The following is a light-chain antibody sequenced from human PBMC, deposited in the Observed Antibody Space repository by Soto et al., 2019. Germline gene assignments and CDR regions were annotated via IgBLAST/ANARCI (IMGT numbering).Light chain of an antibody. J-gene: IGKJ5*01. Sequence: EIVLTQSPATLSLSPGERATLSCRDSQGIRNYLLWHQQKPGQAPRVLIYDTSNRAPGTPARFSGSGSETDFTLTISSLEPEDFAVYYCQQRSNWPPRITFGQGTRLEIK. CDR3: QQRSNWPPRIT. V-gene: IGKV3-11*01. CDR2: DTS. CDR1: QGIRNY.